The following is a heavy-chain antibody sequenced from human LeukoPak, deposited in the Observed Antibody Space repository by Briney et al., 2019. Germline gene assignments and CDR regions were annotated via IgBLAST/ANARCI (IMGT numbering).Heavy chain of an antibody. J-gene: IGHJ4*02. CDR2: ISYDGSNK. Sequence: RGSLRLSCAASGFTFSSYAMHWVRQAPGKGLEWVAVISYDGSNKYYADSVKGRFTISRDNSKNTLYLQMNSLRAEDTAVYFCARAVGAYYFDYWGQGTLVTVSS. V-gene: IGHV3-30*04. CDR1: GFTFSSYA. CDR3: ARAVGAYYFDY. D-gene: IGHD1-26*01.